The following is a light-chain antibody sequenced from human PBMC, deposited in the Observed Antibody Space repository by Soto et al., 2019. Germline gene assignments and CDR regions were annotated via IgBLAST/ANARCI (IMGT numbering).Light chain of an antibody. CDR3: QQLNSYPLS. CDR1: QGCYCY. V-gene: IGKV1-9*01. Sequence: DIQLTQSPSFLSASVGDRVTITSRASQGCYCYSAWYQQKPGNAPKLLNYAASTLQSGVPSRFSGSGSGTEFTLTISSLQPEDFATYYCQQLNSYPLSFGGGTKVEIK. CDR2: AAS. J-gene: IGKJ4*01.